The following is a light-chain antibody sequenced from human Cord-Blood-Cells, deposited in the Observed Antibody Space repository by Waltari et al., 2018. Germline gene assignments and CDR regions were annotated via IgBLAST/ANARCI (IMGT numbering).Light chain of an antibody. V-gene: IGLV3-1*01. CDR1: KLGDNY. J-gene: IGLJ3*02. CDR3: QAWDSSTLWV. CDR2: QDS. Sequence: SYELTQPPSVSVSPGQTASITCSGDKLGDNYACWYQQKPGQSPVLVIYQDSKRPSGIPERFSGSNSGNTATLTISGTQAMDEADYYCQAWDSSTLWVFGGGTKLTVL.